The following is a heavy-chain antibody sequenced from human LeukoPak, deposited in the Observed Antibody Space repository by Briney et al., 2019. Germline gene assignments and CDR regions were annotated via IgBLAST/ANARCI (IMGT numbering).Heavy chain of an antibody. CDR3: AKGDSGYYYDSSGYLNWFDP. D-gene: IGHD3-22*01. J-gene: IGHJ5*02. CDR1: GYTFRSYD. CDR2: ISGSGGST. V-gene: IGHV3-23*01. Sequence: GGSLRLSCAASGYTFRSYDMSWVRQAPGKGLEWVSDISGSGGSTYYVDSVKGLFTISRDNSKNTLSLQMNSLRAEDTAVYYCAKGDSGYYYDSSGYLNWFDPWGQGTLVTVSS.